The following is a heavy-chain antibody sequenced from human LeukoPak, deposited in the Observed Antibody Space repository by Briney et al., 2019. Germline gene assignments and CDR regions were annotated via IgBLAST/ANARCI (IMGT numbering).Heavy chain of an antibody. D-gene: IGHD3-22*01. J-gene: IGHJ5*02. Sequence: ASVNVSCTASGYTFTSYGISWVRQAPGQGLEWMGWISAYNGNTNYAQKLQGRVTMTTDTSTSTAYMELRSLRSDDTAVYYCARVPYYYDNNWFDPWGQGTLVTVSS. CDR3: ARVPYYYDNNWFDP. CDR2: ISAYNGNT. V-gene: IGHV1-18*01. CDR1: GYTFTSYG.